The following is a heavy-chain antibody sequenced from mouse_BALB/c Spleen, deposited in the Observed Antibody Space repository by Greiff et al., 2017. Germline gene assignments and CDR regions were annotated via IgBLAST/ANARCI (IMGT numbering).Heavy chain of an antibody. CDR1: GYTFTSYV. CDR3: ARWGDGYYHGFAY. D-gene: IGHD2-3*01. V-gene: IGHV1-14*01. CDR2: INPYNDGT. Sequence: EVQLQQSGPELVKPGASVKMSCKASGYTFTSYVMHWVKQKPGQGLEWIGYINPYNDGTKYNEKFKGKATLTSDKSSSTAYMELSSLTSEDSAVYYCARWGDGYYHGFAYWGQGTLVTVSA. J-gene: IGHJ3*01.